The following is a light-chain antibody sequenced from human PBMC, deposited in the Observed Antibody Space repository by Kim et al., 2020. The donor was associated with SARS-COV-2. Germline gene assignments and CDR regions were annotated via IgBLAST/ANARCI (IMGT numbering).Light chain of an antibody. J-gene: IGLJ1*01. Sequence: QSALTQPPSASGSPGQSVTISCTGTSSDVGGYDWVSWYQQHPSKAPKLIISDVSKRPSVVPDRFSGSKAGTSASLTVSGLQAEDEADYYGCSYAGDDKYVFGTGTKVTVL. V-gene: IGLV2-8*01. CDR3: CSYAGDDKYV. CDR1: SSDVGGYDW. CDR2: DVS.